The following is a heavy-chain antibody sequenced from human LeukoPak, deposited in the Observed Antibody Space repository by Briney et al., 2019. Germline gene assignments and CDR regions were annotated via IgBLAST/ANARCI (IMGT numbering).Heavy chain of an antibody. CDR1: GGSISSGGYS. CDR2: IYHSGST. J-gene: IGHJ5*02. CDR3: ARGRLPYNWFDP. Sequence: PSETLSLTCAASGGSISSGGYSWSWIRQPPGKGLEWIGYIYHSGSTYYNPSLKSRVTISVDRSKNQFSLKLSSVTAADTAVYYCARGRLPYNWFDPWGQGTLVTVSS. V-gene: IGHV4-30-2*01. D-gene: IGHD3-10*01.